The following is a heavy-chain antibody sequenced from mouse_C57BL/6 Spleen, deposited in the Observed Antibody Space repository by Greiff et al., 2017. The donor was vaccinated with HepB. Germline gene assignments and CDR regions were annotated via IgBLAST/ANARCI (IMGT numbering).Heavy chain of an antibody. CDR3: RDDYDYGGDAMDY. CDR2: YPGSGNTY. V-gene: IGHV1-83*01. D-gene: IGHD2-4*01. CDR1: YTFTDYYM. J-gene: IGHJ4*01. Sequence: VHVKQSGPELVKPGASVKMSCKASGYTFTDYYMHWVKQKPGKGLEWIGEIYPGSGNTYYNEKFKGKATLTADTSSSTAYMQLSSLTSEDSAVYFCARDDYDYGGDAMDYWGQGTSVTVSS.